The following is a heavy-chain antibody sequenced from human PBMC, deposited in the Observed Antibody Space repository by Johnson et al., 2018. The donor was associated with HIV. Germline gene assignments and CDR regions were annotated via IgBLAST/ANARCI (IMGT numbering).Heavy chain of an antibody. V-gene: IGHV3-48*03. J-gene: IGHJ3*02. CDR3: ARREVVFGSYDNWDAFDI. Sequence: VQLVESGGGLVQRGGSLGLCCAASGFTFSTYALSWVRQAPGKGLEWLSHISSSGSIIYYADSVKGRFTISRDNAKNSLFLQRNSLRTEDTGVYYCARREVVFGSYDNWDAFDIWGQGTMVTVSS. CDR2: ISSSGSII. CDR1: GFTFSTYA. D-gene: IGHD1-1*01.